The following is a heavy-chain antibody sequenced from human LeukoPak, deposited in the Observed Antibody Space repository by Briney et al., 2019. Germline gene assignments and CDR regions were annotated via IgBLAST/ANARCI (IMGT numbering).Heavy chain of an antibody. J-gene: IGHJ5*02. V-gene: IGHV3-7*01. CDR3: AREGAVAGIVWFDP. CDR2: IKQDGSEK. CDR1: GFTFSSYW. Sequence: GGSLRLSCAASGFTFSSYWMSWVRQAPGKGLEWVANIKQDGSEKYYVDSVKGRFTISRDNAKDSLYLQMNSLRAEDTAVYYCAREGAVAGIVWFDPWGQGTLVTVSS. D-gene: IGHD6-19*01.